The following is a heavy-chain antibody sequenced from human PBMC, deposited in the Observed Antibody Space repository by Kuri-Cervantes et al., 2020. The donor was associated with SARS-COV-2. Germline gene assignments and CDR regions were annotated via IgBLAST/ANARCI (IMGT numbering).Heavy chain of an antibody. V-gene: IGHV1-2*04. Sequence: ASVKVSCKASGYTFTGYYMHWVRQAPGQGLEWMGWINPNSGGTNYAQKFQGWVTMTRDTSISTAYMELSRLRSDDTAVYYCARGVTPNYGRDVWGQGTTVTVSS. CDR2: INPNSGGT. CDR1: GYTFTGYY. D-gene: IGHD2-21*02. CDR3: ARGVTPNYGRDV. J-gene: IGHJ6*02.